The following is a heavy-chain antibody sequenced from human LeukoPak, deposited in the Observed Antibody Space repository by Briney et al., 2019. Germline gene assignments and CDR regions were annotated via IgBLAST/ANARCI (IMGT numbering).Heavy chain of an antibody. CDR1: GVTVSSNY. CDR3: ARGDGHFDY. D-gene: IGHD5-24*01. CDR2: IYSGGST. V-gene: IGHV3-53*01. J-gene: IGHJ4*02. Sequence: GGSLRLSCAASGVTVSSNYMSWVRQAPGKGLEWVSIIYSGGSTYYADSVKGRFTVSRDNSKNTLYLQMNSLRAEDTAVYYCARGDGHFDYWGQGTLVTVSS.